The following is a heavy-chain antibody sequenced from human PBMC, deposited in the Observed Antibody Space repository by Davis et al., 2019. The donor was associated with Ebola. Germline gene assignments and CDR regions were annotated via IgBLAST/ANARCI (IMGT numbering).Heavy chain of an antibody. D-gene: IGHD1-26*01. V-gene: IGHV3-74*01. J-gene: IGHJ4*02. CDR3: ARGVVGATLH. Sequence: ESLKISCKGSGYTFSSFWMNWVRQAPGKGLVWVSRIKTDGSYTNYADSVKGRFAIFRDNAKNTLYLQMNSLRAEDTAVYYCARGVVGATLHWGQGTLVTVSS. CDR1: GYTFSSFW. CDR2: IKTDGSYT.